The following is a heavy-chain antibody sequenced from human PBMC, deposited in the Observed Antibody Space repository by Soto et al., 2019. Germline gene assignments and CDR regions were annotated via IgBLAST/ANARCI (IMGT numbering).Heavy chain of an antibody. D-gene: IGHD3-3*01. Sequence: GGSLRLSCAASGFTFSSYAMHWVRQAPGKGLEYVSAISSNGGSTYYANSVKGRFTISRDNSKNTLYLQMGSLRAEDMAVYYCARVRSDFWSGPFDYWGQGTLVTVSS. V-gene: IGHV3-64*01. J-gene: IGHJ4*02. CDR3: ARVRSDFWSGPFDY. CDR1: GFTFSSYA. CDR2: ISSNGGST.